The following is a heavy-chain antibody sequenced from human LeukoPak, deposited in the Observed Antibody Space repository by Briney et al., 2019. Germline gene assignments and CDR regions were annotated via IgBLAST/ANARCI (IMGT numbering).Heavy chain of an antibody. J-gene: IGHJ1*01. CDR3: AREAYDSSGHRYFQH. Sequence: SQTLSLTCTVSGGSISSGAYLWSWIRQHPGKSLDWIGFIYYSGTTYYDPSLESRVIISVDTSKNQFSLKLSSVTAADTAVYYCAREAYDSSGHRYFQHWGQGTLVTVSS. V-gene: IGHV4-31*03. CDR1: GGSISSGAYL. CDR2: IYYSGTT. D-gene: IGHD3-22*01.